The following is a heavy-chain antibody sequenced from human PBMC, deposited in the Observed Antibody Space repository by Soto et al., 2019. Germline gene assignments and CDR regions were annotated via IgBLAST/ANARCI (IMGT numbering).Heavy chain of an antibody. Sequence: VQLVESGGGVVQPGRSLRLPCAASGLTFSNYAIPWFRQAPGKGLGWVAVVSNDGRNTHYADSVKGLFTISRYSSKNTVSLEMTSLRAEDTAVYYCAKGGRQWLVTSDFNYWGQGARVTVSS. CDR2: VSNDGRNT. CDR3: AKGGRQWLVTSDFNY. J-gene: IGHJ4*02. D-gene: IGHD6-19*01. V-gene: IGHV3-30*18. CDR1: GLTFSNYA.